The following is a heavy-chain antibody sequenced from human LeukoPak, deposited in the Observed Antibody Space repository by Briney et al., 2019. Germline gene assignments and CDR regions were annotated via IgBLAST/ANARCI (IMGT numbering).Heavy chain of an antibody. V-gene: IGHV3-49*03. D-gene: IGHD6-19*01. CDR3: TRGRGSGWYISN. Sequence: PGGSLRLSCTASGFTFGDYAVSWFRQAPGKGLEWVGFIRSKTYGGTAAYAASVKGRFTISRDDSKSIAYPQLNSLKTEDTAVYYCTRGRGSGWYISNWGQGTLVTVS. CDR1: GFTFGDYA. CDR2: IRSKTYGGTA. J-gene: IGHJ4*02.